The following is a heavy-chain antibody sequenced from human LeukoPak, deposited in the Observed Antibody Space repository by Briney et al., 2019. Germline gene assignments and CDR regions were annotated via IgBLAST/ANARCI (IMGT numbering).Heavy chain of an antibody. V-gene: IGHV4-59*01. CDR1: GGSISSYY. CDR3: ARSLAVAGTGLDH. J-gene: IGHJ4*02. CDR2: IYYSGST. D-gene: IGHD6-19*01. Sequence: SSETLSLTCTVSGGSISSYYWSWIRQPPGKGLEWIGYIYYSGSTNYNPSLKSRVTISVDTSKNQFSLKLSSVTAADTAVYYCARSLAVAGTGLDHWGQGTLVTVSS.